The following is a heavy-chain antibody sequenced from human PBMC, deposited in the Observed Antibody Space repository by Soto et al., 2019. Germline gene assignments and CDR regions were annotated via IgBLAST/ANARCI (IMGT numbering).Heavy chain of an antibody. Sequence: GGSLRLSCAASGVTFSSDAMSWVRQAPGKGLEWVSAISGSGGSTYYADSVKGRFTISRDNSKNTPYLQMHSLRAEDTAVYYCAKDVCSGITSFDLWGRGTLVTVSS. J-gene: IGHJ2*01. CDR1: GVTFSSDA. CDR2: ISGSGGST. CDR3: AKDVCSGITSFDL. V-gene: IGHV3-23*01. D-gene: IGHD3-3*01.